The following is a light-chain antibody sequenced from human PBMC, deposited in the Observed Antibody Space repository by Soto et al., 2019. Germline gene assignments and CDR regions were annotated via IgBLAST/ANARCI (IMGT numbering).Light chain of an antibody. J-gene: IGKJ2*01. Sequence: DIAMTQSPLSLSVTPGEPASISCRSSQSLLHSNGYNYLDWYLQKPGQSPHLLISSNSNQSYGVPDRLSGSGSGTDFTLKISKVEAEDVGVYYCMQALQTPRTFSQGTKLEIK. CDR2: SNS. CDR3: MQALQTPRT. V-gene: IGKV2-28*01. CDR1: QSLLHSNGYNY.